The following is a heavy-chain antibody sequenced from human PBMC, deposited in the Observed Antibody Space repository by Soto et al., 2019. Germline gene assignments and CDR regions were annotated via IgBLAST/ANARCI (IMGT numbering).Heavy chain of an antibody. J-gene: IGHJ5*02. Sequence: SETLSLTCAVSGYSISSGYYWGWIRQPPGKGLEWIGSIYHSGSTYYNPSLKSRVTISVDTSKNQFSLKLSSVTAADTAVYYSARGKLGYCSSTSCSTNRFDPWGQGTLVTVSS. V-gene: IGHV4-38-2*01. D-gene: IGHD2-2*01. CDR2: IYHSGST. CDR3: ARGKLGYCSSTSCSTNRFDP. CDR1: GYSISSGYY.